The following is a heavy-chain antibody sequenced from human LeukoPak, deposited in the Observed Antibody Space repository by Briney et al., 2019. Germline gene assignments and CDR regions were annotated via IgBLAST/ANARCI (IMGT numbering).Heavy chain of an antibody. CDR1: GYTFTSYG. D-gene: IGHD1-26*01. V-gene: IGHV1-18*01. CDR3: ARQTYSGTYLNAFDL. J-gene: IGHJ3*01. Sequence: GASVKVSCKASGYTFTSYGISWVRQAPGQGLEWMGWISAYNGNTNYAQKLQGRVTMTTDTSTSTAYMELRSLRSDDTAVYYCARQTYSGTYLNAFDLWGQGTMVTVSS. CDR2: ISAYNGNT.